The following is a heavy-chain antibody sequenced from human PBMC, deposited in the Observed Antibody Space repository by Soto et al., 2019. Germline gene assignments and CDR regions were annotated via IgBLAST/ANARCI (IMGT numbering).Heavy chain of an antibody. CDR1: GFTFSSYW. CDR2: IKQDGSEK. D-gene: IGHD2-15*01. CDR3: ARRGYCSGGSCYSGVFYYYYYMDV. J-gene: IGHJ6*03. Sequence: EVQLVESVGGLVQPGGSLRLSCAASGFTFSSYWMSWVRQAPGKGLEWVANIKQDGSEKYYVDSVKGRFTISRDNAKNSLYLQMNSLRAEDTAVYYCARRGYCSGGSCYSGVFYYYYYMDVWGKGTTVTVFS. V-gene: IGHV3-7*01.